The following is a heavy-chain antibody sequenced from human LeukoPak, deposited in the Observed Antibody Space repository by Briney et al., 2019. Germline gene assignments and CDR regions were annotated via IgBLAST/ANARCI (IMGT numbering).Heavy chain of an antibody. Sequence: GGSLKLSCAASGFTFSSYGVHWVRQAPGKGLEWVAVIWYDGSKKYYGDSVKGRFTISRDNSKNTVYLQMNSLRTEDTAVYYCARVGIVAARPINWFDPWGQGTLVTVSS. D-gene: IGHD6-6*01. J-gene: IGHJ5*02. CDR3: ARVGIVAARPINWFDP. CDR1: GFTFSSYG. CDR2: IWYDGSKK. V-gene: IGHV3-33*01.